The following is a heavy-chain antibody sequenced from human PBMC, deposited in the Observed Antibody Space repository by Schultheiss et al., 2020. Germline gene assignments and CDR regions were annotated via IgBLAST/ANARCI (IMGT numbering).Heavy chain of an antibody. Sequence: GGSLRLSCAASGFTFSSYAMHWVRQAPGKGLEWVAVISYDGSNKYYADSVKGRFTISRDNSKNTLYLQMNSLRAEDTAVYYCTTSRGDYYDSSGYYAVFWYFDYWGQGTLVTVSS. CDR2: ISYDGSNK. CDR3: TTSRGDYYDSSGYYAVFWYFDY. CDR1: GFTFSSYA. V-gene: IGHV3-30*07. J-gene: IGHJ4*02. D-gene: IGHD3-22*01.